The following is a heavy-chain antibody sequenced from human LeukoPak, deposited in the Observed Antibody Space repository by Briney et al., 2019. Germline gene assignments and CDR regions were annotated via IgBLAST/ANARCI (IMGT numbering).Heavy chain of an antibody. Sequence: GASVKVSCKASGYTFTSYHMHWVRQAPGQGLEWMGIINPSGGTTNYAQKFRGRVTMTRDMSTSTAYMELSSLRSEDTAVYYCARGPVTSTVTMVSDAFDIWGQGTMVTVSS. CDR1: GYTFTSYH. CDR2: INPSGGTT. J-gene: IGHJ3*02. D-gene: IGHD4-17*01. V-gene: IGHV1-46*01. CDR3: ARGPVTSTVTMVSDAFDI.